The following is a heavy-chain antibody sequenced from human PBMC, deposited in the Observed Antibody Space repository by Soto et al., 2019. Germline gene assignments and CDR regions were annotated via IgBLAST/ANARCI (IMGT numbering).Heavy chain of an antibody. D-gene: IGHD3-9*01. Sequence: PGGSLRLSCAASGFTFDDYAMHWVRQAPGKGLEWVSGISWNSGSIGYADSVKGRFTISRDNAKNSLYLQMNSLRAEDTALYYCAKGEGGYDILTGYYYYYGTDVWGQGTTLTV. CDR3: AKGEGGYDILTGYYYYYGTDV. CDR1: GFTFDDYA. J-gene: IGHJ6*02. V-gene: IGHV3-9*01. CDR2: ISWNSGSI.